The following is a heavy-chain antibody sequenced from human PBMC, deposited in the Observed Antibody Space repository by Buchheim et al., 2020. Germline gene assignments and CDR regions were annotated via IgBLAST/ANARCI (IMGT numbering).Heavy chain of an antibody. CDR3: AKGYNWNALTD. D-gene: IGHD1-20*01. V-gene: IGHV3-23*01. Sequence: VQLLESGGDLVQPGGSLRLSCAASGFSFSTYAMSWVRQAPGKGLEWVSAISGSGDTTYYADSVKGRFTISRDTSKNTLYLKMNSLRAEEMAVYYCAKGYNWNALTDWGQGTL. J-gene: IGHJ4*02. CDR2: ISGSGDTT. CDR1: GFSFSTYA.